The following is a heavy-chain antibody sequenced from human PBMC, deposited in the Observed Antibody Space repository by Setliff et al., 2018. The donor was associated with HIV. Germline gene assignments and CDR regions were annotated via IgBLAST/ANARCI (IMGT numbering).Heavy chain of an antibody. D-gene: IGHD2-21*02. CDR3: AREVDVVTTCDAFDI. J-gene: IGHJ3*02. V-gene: IGHV4-30-4*08. CDR1: GGSISSANYY. Sequence: SETLSLTCTVSGGSISSANYYWSWIRQPPGKGLEWIGYIYYNGNAYYYNPSLKSRTTISLDTSMNQFSLKLTSVTAADTAVYYCAREVDVVTTCDAFDIWGQGTMVTVSS. CDR2: IYYNGNAY.